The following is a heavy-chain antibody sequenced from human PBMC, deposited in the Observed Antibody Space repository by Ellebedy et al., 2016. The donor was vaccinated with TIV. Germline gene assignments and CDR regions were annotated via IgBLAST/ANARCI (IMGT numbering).Heavy chain of an antibody. CDR1: GGSISSSRYL. D-gene: IGHD6-19*01. V-gene: IGHV4-39*01. CDR3: ARHFSSGWDYFDY. J-gene: IGHJ4*02. CDR2: IPYSGST. Sequence: MPSETLSLTCNVSGGSISSSRYLWGWIRQPPGKGLAWLGSIPYSGSTYYNPSLQSRVTISVDTSKNQFSLKLTSVTAADTAVYYCARHFSSGWDYFDYWGQGTLVTVSS.